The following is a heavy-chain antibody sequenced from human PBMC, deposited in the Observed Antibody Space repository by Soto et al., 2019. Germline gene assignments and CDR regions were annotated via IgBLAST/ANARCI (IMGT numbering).Heavy chain of an antibody. Sequence: ASVKVSCKVSGYTLTELSMHWVRQAPGKGLEWMGGFDPEDGETIYAQKFQGRVTMTEDTSTDTAYMELSSLRSEDTAVYYCAIVGGYGWSHYYFDYWGQGSLVTVSS. CDR3: AIVGGYGWSHYYFDY. CDR1: GYTLTELS. D-gene: IGHD5-12*01. V-gene: IGHV1-24*01. J-gene: IGHJ4*02. CDR2: FDPEDGET.